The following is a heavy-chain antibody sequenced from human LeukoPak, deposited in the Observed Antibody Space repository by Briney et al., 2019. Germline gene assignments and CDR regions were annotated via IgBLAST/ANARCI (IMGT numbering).Heavy chain of an antibody. CDR1: GIIFSDLA. V-gene: IGHV3-23*01. J-gene: IGHJ3*02. CDR3: AKVTRIAAAFDAFDI. CDR2: ISGSGDNT. D-gene: IGHD6-13*01. Sequence: GGSLRLSCAASGIIFSDLAMNWVRQAPGKGLEWLSRISGSGDNTYYADSVRGRFTISRDNSKNTLYLQMNSLRADDTAVYYCAKVTRIAAAFDAFDIWGQGTMVTVSS.